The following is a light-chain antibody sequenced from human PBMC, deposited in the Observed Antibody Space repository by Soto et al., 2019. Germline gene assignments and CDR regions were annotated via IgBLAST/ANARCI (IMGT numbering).Light chain of an antibody. Sequence: QSALTQPASVSGSPGQSITISCTGTSSDVGGYNYVSWYQQHPGKAPKLMIYDVSNRPSGVSNRFSGSKSGNTASLTIPGLQAEDEADYYCSSYTSSSTPVVFGGGTNLTVL. V-gene: IGLV2-14*01. CDR2: DVS. CDR1: SSDVGGYNY. CDR3: SSYTSSSTPVV. J-gene: IGLJ2*01.